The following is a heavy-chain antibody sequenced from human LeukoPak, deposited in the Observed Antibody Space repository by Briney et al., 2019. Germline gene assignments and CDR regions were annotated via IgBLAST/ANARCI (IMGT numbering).Heavy chain of an antibody. J-gene: IGHJ4*02. CDR2: INHSGST. Sequence: PSETLSLTCAVYGGSFSGYYWSWIRQPPGKGRECIGEINHSGSTNYNPSLKSRVTISVDTSTNQFSLKLSSVTAAATAVYYCARGGGSGFRTYNFDYWGQGPLVPVSS. V-gene: IGHV4-34*01. D-gene: IGHD3-10*01. CDR1: GGSFSGYY. CDR3: ARGGGSGFRTYNFDY.